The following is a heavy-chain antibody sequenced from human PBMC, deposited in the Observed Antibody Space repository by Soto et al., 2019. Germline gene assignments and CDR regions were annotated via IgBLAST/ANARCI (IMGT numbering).Heavy chain of an antibody. CDR2: IYYSGST. D-gene: IGHD3-3*01. Sequence: PSETLSLTCTVSGGSISSSSYYWGWIRQPPGKGLEWIGSIYYSGSTYYNPSLKSRVTISVDTSKNQFSLKLSSVTAADTAVYYCARRSGSLQHYYYYYMDVWGKGTTVTVSS. V-gene: IGHV4-39*01. CDR3: ARRSGSLQHYYYYYMDV. CDR1: GGSISSSSYY. J-gene: IGHJ6*03.